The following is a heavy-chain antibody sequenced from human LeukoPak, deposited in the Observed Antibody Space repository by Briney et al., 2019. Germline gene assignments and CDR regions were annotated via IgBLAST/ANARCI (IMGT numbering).Heavy chain of an antibody. V-gene: IGHV3-23*01. CDR2: ISGSGGST. D-gene: IGHD2-2*01. CDR3: ARLTTIVVVPAASFDY. CDR1: GFTFSSYA. J-gene: IGHJ4*02. Sequence: GGSLRLSCAAPGFTFSSYAMSWVRQAPGKGLEWVSAISGSGGSTYYADSVKGRFTISRDNSKNTLYLQMNSLRAEDTAVYYCARLTTIVVVPAASFDYWGQGTLVTVSS.